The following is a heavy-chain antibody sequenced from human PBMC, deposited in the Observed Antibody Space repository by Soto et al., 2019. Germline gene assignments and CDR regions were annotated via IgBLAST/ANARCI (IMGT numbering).Heavy chain of an antibody. Sequence: QVQVVQSGAEVKKPGSSVKVSCKASGGTFSNYAISWVRQAPGHGLEWVGGIIPLTETPVYAQTVQGRLTITADEITSAAYMELSSLRSDDTAVYYCATGTRNSWTCDSWGQGTLVTVSS. D-gene: IGHD6-13*01. V-gene: IGHV1-69*01. CDR1: GGTFSNYA. CDR2: IIPLTETP. J-gene: IGHJ4*02. CDR3: ATGTRNSWTCDS.